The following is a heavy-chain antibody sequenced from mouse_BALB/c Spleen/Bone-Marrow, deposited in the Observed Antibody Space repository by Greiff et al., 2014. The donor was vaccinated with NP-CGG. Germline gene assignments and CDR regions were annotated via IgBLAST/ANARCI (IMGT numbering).Heavy chain of an antibody. CDR2: IRSKSNNYAT. CDR3: VRHEYDNYGGFTY. J-gene: IGHJ3*01. Sequence: EVQVLESGGGLVQPKGSLKLSCAASGFTFNTYAMNWVRQAPGKGLEWVARIRSKSNNYATYYADSVKDRFTISRDDSQSTLYLQMNNLKTEDTAMYYCVRHEYDNYGGFTYWGQGTLVTVSA. D-gene: IGHD2-1*01. CDR1: GFTFNTYA. V-gene: IGHV10-1*02.